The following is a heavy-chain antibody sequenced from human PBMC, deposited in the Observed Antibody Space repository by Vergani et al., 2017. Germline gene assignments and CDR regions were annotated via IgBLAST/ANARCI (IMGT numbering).Heavy chain of an antibody. CDR2: INHSGST. CDR3: ARGSFLIGVYYGDSSGYSPFGY. CDR1: GFTFSSYS. D-gene: IGHD3-22*01. J-gene: IGHJ4*02. Sequence: VQLVESGGGLVQPGGSLRLSCAASGFTFSSYSMNWVRQAPGKGLEWIGEINHSGSTNYNPSLKSRVTISVDTSKNQFSLKLSSVTAADTAVYYCARGSFLIGVYYGDSSGYSPFGYWCQGTLVTVSS. V-gene: IGHV4-34*01.